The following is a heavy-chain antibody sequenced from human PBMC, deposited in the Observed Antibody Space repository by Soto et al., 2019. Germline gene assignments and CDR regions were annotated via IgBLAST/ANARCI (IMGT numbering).Heavy chain of an antibody. Sequence: SETLSLTCAVYGGSFSGYYWSWIRQPPGKGLEWIGEINHSGSTNYNPSLKSRVAISVDTSKNQFSLKLSSVTAAGTAVYYCGRCLKQRRTYYYYSGMDVWGQGTKVTVSS. CDR2: INHSGST. J-gene: IGHJ6*02. V-gene: IGHV4-34*01. D-gene: IGHD1-1*01. CDR3: GRCLKQRRTYYYYSGMDV. CDR1: GGSFSGYY.